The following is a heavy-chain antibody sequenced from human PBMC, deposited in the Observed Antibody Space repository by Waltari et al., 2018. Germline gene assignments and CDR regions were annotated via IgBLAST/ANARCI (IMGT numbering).Heavy chain of an antibody. V-gene: IGHV3-43D*03. D-gene: IGHD6-19*01. CDR1: GFTFDDYA. CDR3: AKDSRGYSGWVDY. CDR2: ISWEGSTT. J-gene: IGHJ4*02. Sequence: EVQLVESGGVVVQPGGSLRLSCAASGFTFDDYAMHWVRQAPGKGLEWVSLISWEGSTTSYADSVKARFTIARDNSKNSLYLQMNSLRAEDNALYYCAKDSRGYSGWVDYWGQGTLVTVSS.